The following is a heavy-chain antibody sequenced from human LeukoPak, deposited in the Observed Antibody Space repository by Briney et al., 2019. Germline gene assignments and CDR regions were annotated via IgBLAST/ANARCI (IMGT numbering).Heavy chain of an antibody. D-gene: IGHD3-10*01. CDR2: ISYDGSNK. V-gene: IGHV3-30-3*01. CDR1: GFTFSSFE. CDR3: GRGSVGFGELNY. Sequence: GGSLRLSCAASGFTFSSFEMNWVRQAPGKGLEWVAVISYDGSNKFYADSVKGRFTLSRDNFKNTLYLQMNSLRIEDTAVYYCGRGSVGFGELNYWGQGTLVTVSS. J-gene: IGHJ4*02.